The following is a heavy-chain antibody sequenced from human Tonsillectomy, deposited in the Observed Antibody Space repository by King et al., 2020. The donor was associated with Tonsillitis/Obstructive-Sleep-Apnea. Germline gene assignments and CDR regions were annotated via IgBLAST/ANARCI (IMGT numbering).Heavy chain of an antibody. CDR3: ARGKGCTSTSCYTFYYYYYYMDV. D-gene: IGHD2-2*02. V-gene: IGHV3-30*04. CDR2: ISYDGGNK. J-gene: IGHJ6*03. CDR1: GFTFSSYA. Sequence: VQLVESGGGVVQPGRSLRLSCAASGFTFSSYAMHWVRQAPGKGLEWVAVISYDGGNKYYADSVKGRFTISRDNSKNTLYLQMNSLRTEDTAVYYCARGKGCTSTSCYTFYYYYYYMDVWGKGTTGTVSS.